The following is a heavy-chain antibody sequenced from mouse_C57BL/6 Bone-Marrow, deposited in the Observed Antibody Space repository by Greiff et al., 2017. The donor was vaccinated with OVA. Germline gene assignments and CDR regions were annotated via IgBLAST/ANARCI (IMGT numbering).Heavy chain of an antibody. V-gene: IGHV8-8*01. CDR2: IWWDDDK. Sequence: VKLQQSGPGILQPSQTLSLTCSFSGFSLSTFGMGVGWIRQPSGKGLEWLAHIWWDDDKYYNPALKSRLTISKDTSKNQVFLKIANVDTADTATYYCARMGELGRRGDYWGQGTTLTVSS. CDR1: GFSLSTFGMG. CDR3: ARMGELGRRGDY. D-gene: IGHD4-1*01. J-gene: IGHJ2*01.